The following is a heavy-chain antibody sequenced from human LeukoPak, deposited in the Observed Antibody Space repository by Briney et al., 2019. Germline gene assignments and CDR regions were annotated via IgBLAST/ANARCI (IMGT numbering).Heavy chain of an antibody. V-gene: IGHV4-34*01. CDR3: ARLNQYDSWSGYDYYYYYYMDV. J-gene: IGHJ6*03. CDR1: GGSFSGYY. CDR2: INHSGST. Sequence: SETLSLTCAVYGGSFSGYYWSWIPQPPGKGLEWIGEINHSGSTNYNPSLKSRVTISVDTSKNQFSLKLSSVTAADTAVYYCARLNQYDSWSGYDYYYYYYMDVWGKGTTVTVSS. D-gene: IGHD3-3*01.